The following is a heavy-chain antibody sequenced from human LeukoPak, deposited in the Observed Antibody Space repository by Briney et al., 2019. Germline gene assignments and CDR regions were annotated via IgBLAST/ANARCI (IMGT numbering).Heavy chain of an antibody. CDR2: LYYSGSTNT. D-gene: IGHD2/OR15-2a*01. CDR1: GGSISSYY. V-gene: IGHV4-59*01. Sequence: PSETLSLTCTVSGGSISSYYWSWIRQPPGKGLEWIGYLYYSGSTNTNYNPSLTSRATISVDTSKNQFSLKLSSVTAADTAVYYCARGRDYDSTTYWGDYYMDVWGKGTTVTVSS. J-gene: IGHJ6*03. CDR3: ARGRDYDSTTYWGDYYMDV.